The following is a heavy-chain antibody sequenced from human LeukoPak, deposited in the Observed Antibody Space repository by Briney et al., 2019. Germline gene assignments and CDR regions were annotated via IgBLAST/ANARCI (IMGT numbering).Heavy chain of an antibody. CDR1: GFTFSSYW. CDR2: IKQDGSEK. Sequence: GGSLRLSCAASGFTFSSYWMSWVRQAPGKGLEWVANIKQDGSEKYYVGSVKGRFTISRDNSKNTLYLQMNSLRAEDTAVYYCAKGAVVVPAATADYWGQGTLVTVSS. J-gene: IGHJ4*02. D-gene: IGHD2-2*01. CDR3: AKGAVVVPAATADY. V-gene: IGHV3-7*01.